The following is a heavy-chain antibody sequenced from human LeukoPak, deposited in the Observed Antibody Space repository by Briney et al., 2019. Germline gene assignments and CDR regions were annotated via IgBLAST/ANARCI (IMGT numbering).Heavy chain of an antibody. CDR3: AREGYTVTTSAATDY. V-gene: IGHV4-38-2*02. D-gene: IGHD4-17*01. CDR2: IYHSGST. J-gene: IGHJ4*02. Sequence: PSETLSLTCTVSGYSISSGYYWGWIRQPPGKGLEWIGSIYHSGSTYYNPSLKSRVTISVDRSKNQFSLKLSSVTAADTAVYYCAREGYTVTTSAATDYWGQGTLVTVSS. CDR1: GYSISSGYY.